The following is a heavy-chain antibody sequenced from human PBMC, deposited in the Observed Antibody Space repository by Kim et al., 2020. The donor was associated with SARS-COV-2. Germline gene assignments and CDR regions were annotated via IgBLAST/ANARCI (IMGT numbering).Heavy chain of an antibody. J-gene: IGHJ4*02. V-gene: IGHV3-23*01. CDR3: AKDTHSTTTPIDY. Sequence: YADSVKGRFTISRDNSKNTLYLQMNSLRAEDTAVYYCAKDTHSTTTPIDYWGQGTLVTVSS. D-gene: IGHD4-17*01.